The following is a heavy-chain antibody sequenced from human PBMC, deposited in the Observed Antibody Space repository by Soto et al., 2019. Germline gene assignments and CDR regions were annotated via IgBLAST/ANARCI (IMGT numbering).Heavy chain of an antibody. J-gene: IGHJ2*01. Sequence: QVQLVQSGAEVKKPGASVKVSCQASGYTFTNYAISWVRQAPGHALEGMGWISASTRNTDQAQNFQGRVTMTIDTSTNTANMELRSLRSDDTAVYYCARCYCSVGSCYACWHFDLWGRGTLVTVSS. V-gene: IGHV1-18*01. CDR3: ARCYCSVGSCYACWHFDL. D-gene: IGHD2-15*01. CDR2: ISASTRNT. CDR1: GYTFTNYA.